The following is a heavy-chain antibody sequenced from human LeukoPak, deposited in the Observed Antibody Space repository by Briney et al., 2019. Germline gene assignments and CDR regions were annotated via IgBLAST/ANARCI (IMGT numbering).Heavy chain of an antibody. V-gene: IGHV1-18*01. Sequence: ASVKVSCKTSGYTFTSYSISWVRQAPGQGLEWMGWISGYNGNTNYAQKVQGRVTMTTDTSTSTGYMELRSLRSDDTAVYYCARASHCSGGSCHSWFDYWGQGTLVTVSS. CDR1: GYTFTSYS. CDR3: ARASHCSGGSCHSWFDY. CDR2: ISGYNGNT. D-gene: IGHD2-15*01. J-gene: IGHJ4*02.